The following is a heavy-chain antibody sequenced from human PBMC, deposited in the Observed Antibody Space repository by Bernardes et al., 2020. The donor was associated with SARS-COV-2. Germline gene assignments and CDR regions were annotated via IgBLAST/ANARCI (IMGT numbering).Heavy chain of an antibody. Sequence: GGSLRLSCSASGFTFSSYSMHWVRQAPGKGLEYVSGISSDGDNKQYADSVEDRFTISRDNSKDTLYLQLTSLRLEDTAVYYCVKADYKFFWPSSGWGGHFFDNWCQGSLLTVSS. V-gene: IGHV3-64D*06. CDR2: ISSDGDNK. J-gene: IGHJ4*02. D-gene: IGHD6-19*01. CDR3: VKADYKFFWPSSGWGGHFFDN. CDR1: GFTFSSYS.